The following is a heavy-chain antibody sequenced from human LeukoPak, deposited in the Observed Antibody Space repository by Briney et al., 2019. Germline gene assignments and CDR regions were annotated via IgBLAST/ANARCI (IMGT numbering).Heavy chain of an antibody. Sequence: SETLSLTCTVSGASVSSGSYSWNWIRQPPGKGLEWIGYIYYSGSTNYNPSLKSRVTISVDTSKNQFSLKLSSVTAADTAVYYCARHALTYTATYYFDYWGQGTLVTVSS. CDR2: IYYSGST. CDR3: ARHALTYTATYYFDY. CDR1: GASVSSGSYS. V-gene: IGHV4-61*01. D-gene: IGHD5-18*01. J-gene: IGHJ4*02.